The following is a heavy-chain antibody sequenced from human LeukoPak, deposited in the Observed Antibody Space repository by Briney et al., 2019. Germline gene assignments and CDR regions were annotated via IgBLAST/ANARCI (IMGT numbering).Heavy chain of an antibody. Sequence: GGSLRLSCAASGFTFSSYGMHWVRQAPGKGLEWVAVISYDGSNKYYADSVKGRFTISRDNSKNTLYLQMNSLRAEDTAVYYCAKDRYGGTLYYFDYWGQGTLVTVSS. CDR1: GFTFSSYG. CDR2: ISYDGSNK. V-gene: IGHV3-30*18. J-gene: IGHJ4*02. CDR3: AKDRYGGTLYYFDY. D-gene: IGHD4-17*01.